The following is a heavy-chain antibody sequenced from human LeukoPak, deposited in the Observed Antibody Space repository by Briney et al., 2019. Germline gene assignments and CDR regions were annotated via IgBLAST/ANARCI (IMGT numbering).Heavy chain of an antibody. V-gene: IGHV3-48*01. J-gene: IGHJ4*02. D-gene: IGHD1-1*01. CDR2: ISSSSSTI. CDR3: ARGFQLESTDY. CDR1: GFTFSSYS. Sequence: PGGSLRLSCAASGFTFSSYSMNWVRQAPGKGLEWVSYISSSSSTIYYADSVKGRFTISRNNAKNSPYLQMNSLRAEDTAVYYCARGFQLESTDYWGQGTLVAVSS.